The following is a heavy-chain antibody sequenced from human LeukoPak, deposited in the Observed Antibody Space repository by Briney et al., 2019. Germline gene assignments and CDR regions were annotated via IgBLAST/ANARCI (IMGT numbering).Heavy chain of an antibody. J-gene: IGHJ3*02. V-gene: IGHV3-11*04. CDR3: ARDRDCSGIICGYKGAFDI. CDR1: GFSFSDYY. D-gene: IGHD2-2*01. Sequence: GGSLRLSCAGSGFSFSDYYMSWIRQAPGKGLEWVSYINSGGSTIFYEDSVKGRFTVSRDNAKHSLYLQMNILRAEDTAVYYCARDRDCSGIICGYKGAFDIWRQGTMVTVSS. CDR2: INSGGSTI.